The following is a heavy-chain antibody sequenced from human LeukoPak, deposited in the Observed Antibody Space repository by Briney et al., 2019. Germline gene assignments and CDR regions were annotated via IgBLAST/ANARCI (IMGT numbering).Heavy chain of an antibody. CDR3: ARWRALEHYMDV. Sequence: GESRKISGKCAGYLFTSYWSGWGRPMPGEGPEGMGISYPGGSDTRYRPSFQGQVTISADKSISTAYLQWRSLKASDTAMYYCARWRALEHYMDVWGNGTPVTVSS. D-gene: IGHD3-3*01. CDR2: SYPGGSDT. V-gene: IGHV5-51*01. J-gene: IGHJ6*03. CDR1: GYLFTSYW.